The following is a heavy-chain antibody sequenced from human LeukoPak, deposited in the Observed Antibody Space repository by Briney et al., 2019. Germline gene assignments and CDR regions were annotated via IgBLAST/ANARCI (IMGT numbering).Heavy chain of an antibody. CDR1: GFTVSTNY. J-gene: IGHJ4*02. Sequence: GGSLRLSCAASGFTVSTNYLSWVRQAPGRGLEWVSVIYGGGSTYYADSVKGRFTISRDNSRNTLYLQMNSLRAEDTAVYYCARDRGGYNPPDDCGQGTLVTVSS. CDR2: IYGGGST. D-gene: IGHD5-24*01. CDR3: ARDRGGYNPPDD. V-gene: IGHV3-53*01.